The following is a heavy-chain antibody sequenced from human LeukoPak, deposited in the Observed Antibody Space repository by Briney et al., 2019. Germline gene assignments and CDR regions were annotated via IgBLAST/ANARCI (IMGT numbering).Heavy chain of an antibody. CDR3: AREFSGTYDY. CDR2: ISPYNGNT. Sequence: ASVKVSCKASGYIFTNYGIYWVRQAPGQGLEWMGWISPYNGNTNYTQNLQDRITMTTDTSTSTAYMHLRSLRSDDTAAYYCAREFSGTYDYWGQGTLVTVSS. D-gene: IGHD1-26*01. CDR1: GYIFTNYG. J-gene: IGHJ4*02. V-gene: IGHV1-18*01.